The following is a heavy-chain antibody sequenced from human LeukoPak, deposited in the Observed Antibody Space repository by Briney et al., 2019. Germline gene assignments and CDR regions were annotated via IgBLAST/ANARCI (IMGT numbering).Heavy chain of an antibody. J-gene: IGHJ6*03. D-gene: IGHD2-21*01. V-gene: IGHV3-48*01. CDR2: ISSSSSTI. CDR1: GFTFSSYS. Sequence: GGSLRLSCAASGFTFSSYSMNWVRQAPGKGLEWVSYISSSSSTIYYADSVKGRFTISRDNAENSLYLQMNSLRAEDTAVYYCARDYSAYYYYMDVWGKGTTVTVSS. CDR3: ARDYSAYYYYMDV.